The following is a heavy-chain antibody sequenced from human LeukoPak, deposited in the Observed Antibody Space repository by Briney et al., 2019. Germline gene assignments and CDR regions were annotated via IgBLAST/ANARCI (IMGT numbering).Heavy chain of an antibody. CDR3: TTDRPLYCSSTSCYIPWGNYLDY. Sequence: PGGSLRLSCAASGFTFSNAWMSWVRQAPGKGLEWVGRIKSKTDGGTTDYAAPVKGRFTISRDDSKNTLYLQMNSLKTEDTAVYYCTTDRPLYCSSTSCYIPWGNYLDYWGQGTLVTVSS. V-gene: IGHV3-15*01. J-gene: IGHJ4*02. CDR1: GFTFSNAW. CDR2: IKSKTDGGTT. D-gene: IGHD2-2*02.